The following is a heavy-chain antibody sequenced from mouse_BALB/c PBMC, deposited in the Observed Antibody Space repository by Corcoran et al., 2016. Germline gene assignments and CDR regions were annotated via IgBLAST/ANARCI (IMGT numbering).Heavy chain of an antibody. V-gene: IGHV1-26*01. Sequence: EVQLKQSGPELVKPGASVKISCKASGYSFTGYYIHWVKQSNVKRLGWIGRINPYNGATSYNQNFKDKASLTVDKSSSTAYMELHSLTSEDSAVYYCARYYGSSYDYWGQGTTLTVSS. CDR2: INPYNGAT. D-gene: IGHD1-1*01. CDR3: ARYYGSSYDY. J-gene: IGHJ2*01. CDR1: GYSFTGYY.